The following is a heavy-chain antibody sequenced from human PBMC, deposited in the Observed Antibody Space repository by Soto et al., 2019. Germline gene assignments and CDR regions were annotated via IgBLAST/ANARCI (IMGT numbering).Heavy chain of an antibody. V-gene: IGHV4-59*01. CDR1: GCSIIRYY. D-gene: IGHD1-26*01. CDR3: ARRTRGLDWLEQ. CDR2: IYYSGST. J-gene: IGHJ5*02. Sequence: PSETLSLTCTFSGCSIIRYYWSWIRQPPGKGLEWIGYIYYSGSTNYNPSRKSGVTISVDTSKNKFSLKLSSVTAADTAVYYCARRTRGLDWLEQWGPGTLLTVSS.